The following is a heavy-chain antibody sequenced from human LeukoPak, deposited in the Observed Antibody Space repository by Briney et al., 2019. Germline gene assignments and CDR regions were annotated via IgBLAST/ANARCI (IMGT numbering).Heavy chain of an antibody. D-gene: IGHD3-10*01. Sequence: PGGSLRLSCAASGFTFSSYDMHWVRQATGKGLEWVSAIGTAGDTYYPGSVKGRFTISRENAKNSLYLQMNSLRAGDTAVYYCARDLSGRYAFDIWGQGTMVTVSS. CDR3: ARDLSGRYAFDI. CDR2: IGTAGDT. J-gene: IGHJ3*02. CDR1: GFTFSSYD. V-gene: IGHV3-13*04.